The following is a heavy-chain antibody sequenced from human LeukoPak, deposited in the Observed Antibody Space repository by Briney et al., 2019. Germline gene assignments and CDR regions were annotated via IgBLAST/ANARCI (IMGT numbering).Heavy chain of an antibody. Sequence: ASVKVSCKASGYTFTSYGISWVRQAPGQGLEWMGWISAYNGNTNYAQKLQGRVTMTTDTSTSTAYMELRSLRSDDTAVYYCARDRPLCSSSWYNNYYYGMDVWGQGTTVTVSS. D-gene: IGHD6-13*01. V-gene: IGHV1-18*01. CDR2: ISAYNGNT. CDR3: ARDRPLCSSSWYNNYYYGMDV. CDR1: GYTFTSYG. J-gene: IGHJ6*02.